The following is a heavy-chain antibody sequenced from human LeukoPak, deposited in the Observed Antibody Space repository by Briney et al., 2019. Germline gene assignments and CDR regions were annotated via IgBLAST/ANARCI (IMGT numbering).Heavy chain of an antibody. Sequence: TSETLSLTCTVSGGSISNSSYCWGWIRQPPGKGLEWIGNIFYSGSTYYNPSLKSRVTISIDTSKNQFSLKLSSVTAADTAVYYRARRIAATTKIFDYWGQGTLVTVSS. D-gene: IGHD6-13*01. CDR1: GGSISNSSYC. CDR2: IFYSGST. V-gene: IGHV4-39*07. J-gene: IGHJ4*02. CDR3: ARRIAATTKIFDY.